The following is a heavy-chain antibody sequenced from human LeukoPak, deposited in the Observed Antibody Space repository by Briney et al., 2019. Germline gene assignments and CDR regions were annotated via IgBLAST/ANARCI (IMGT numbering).Heavy chain of an antibody. CDR2: INPNSGGT. CDR1: GGTFSSYA. Sequence: GASVKVSCKASGGTFSSYAISWVRQAPGQGLEWMGWINPNSGGTNYAQKFQGRVTMTRDTSISTAYMELSRLRSDDTAVYYCARVEDYDSSGYPFDYWGQGTLVTVSS. CDR3: ARVEDYDSSGYPFDY. D-gene: IGHD3-22*01. V-gene: IGHV1-2*02. J-gene: IGHJ4*02.